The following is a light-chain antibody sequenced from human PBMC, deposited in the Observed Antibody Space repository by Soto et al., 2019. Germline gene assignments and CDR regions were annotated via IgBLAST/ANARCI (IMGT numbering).Light chain of an antibody. CDR3: VTYAGSYTSLV. CDR1: SSDVGGYNY. J-gene: IGLJ1*01. V-gene: IGLV2-11*01. CDR2: DVS. Sequence: QSALTQPRSVSGSPGQSVTISCTGTSSDVGGYNYVSWYQQNPGKAPKLMIYDVSKRPSGLPDRFSGSKSGNTASLTISGLQAEDEADYYCVTYAGSYTSLVFGTGNKLTVL.